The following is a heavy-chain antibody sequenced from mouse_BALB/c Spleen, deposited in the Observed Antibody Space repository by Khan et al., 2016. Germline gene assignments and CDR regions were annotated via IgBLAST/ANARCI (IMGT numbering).Heavy chain of an antibody. J-gene: IGHJ4*01. CDR2: IDPFTGGT. CDR3: GSSTQSFDAMDY. Sequence: VQLKQSGPELMKPGASVKISCKASGYSFTSYYMHWVKQSHGKSLEWIGYIDPFTGGTSYNQKFKGKATLTVDKSSSTAYMHLSSLTSEDSAVYYCGSSTQSFDAMDYWGQGTSVTVSS. D-gene: IGHD1-1*01. CDR1: GYSFTSYY. V-gene: IGHV1S135*01.